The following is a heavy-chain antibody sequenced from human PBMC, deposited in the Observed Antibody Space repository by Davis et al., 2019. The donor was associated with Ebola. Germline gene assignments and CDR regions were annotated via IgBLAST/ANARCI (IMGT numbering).Heavy chain of an antibody. CDR3: ATDLGYCSDGSCYYYHYGLDV. J-gene: IGHJ6*02. V-gene: IGHV3-30*03. Sequence: GESLKISCAASGFTFSSYGMHWVRQAPGKGLEWVAVISYDGSSKHYADSVKGRFTISRDNSKGTLYLQMHSLRTEDTAVYYCATDLGYCSDGSCYYYHYGLDVWGQGTTVTVS. CDR1: GFTFSSYG. D-gene: IGHD2-15*01. CDR2: ISYDGSSK.